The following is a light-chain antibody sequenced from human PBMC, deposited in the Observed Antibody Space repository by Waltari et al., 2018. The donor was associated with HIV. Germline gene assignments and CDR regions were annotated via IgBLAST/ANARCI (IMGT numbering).Light chain of an antibody. V-gene: IGKV2-28*01. CDR2: LGS. Sequence: IVLTQSPLSLPVTPGEPASISCRSTQSLLYSNGKNYLDWYLQKPGQSPQLLIYLGSNRASGVPDRFSGSGSGTDFTLKISRVEAEEFGVYYCMEALQTPFTFGQGTKLEIK. CDR1: QSLLYSNGKNY. J-gene: IGKJ2*01. CDR3: MEALQTPFT.